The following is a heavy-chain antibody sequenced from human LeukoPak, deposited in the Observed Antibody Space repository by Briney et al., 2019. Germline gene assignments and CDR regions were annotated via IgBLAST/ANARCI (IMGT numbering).Heavy chain of an antibody. D-gene: IGHD6-6*01. CDR3: ARWEKQLVPFDY. J-gene: IGHJ4*02. Sequence: PGGSLRLSSAASGFTFSSYAMHWVRQAPGKGLEWVAVISYDGSNKYYADSVKGRFTISRDNSKNTLYLQMNSLRAEDTAVYYCARWEKQLVPFDYWGQGTLVTVSS. CDR1: GFTFSSYA. V-gene: IGHV3-30*04. CDR2: ISYDGSNK.